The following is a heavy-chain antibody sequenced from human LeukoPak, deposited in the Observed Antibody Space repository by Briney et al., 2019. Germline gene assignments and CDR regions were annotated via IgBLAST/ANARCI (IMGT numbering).Heavy chain of an antibody. J-gene: IGHJ4*02. CDR2: IKQGGSHI. V-gene: IGHV3-7*01. CDR1: GFTFSSYW. Sequence: GGSLRLSCAASGFTFSSYWMIGLRHATGKGLEWVANIKQGGSHIYYVDSVKGRFTISRDNAKNSLYLQINSRRAEDTAVYYCVYSGDYEKGYWGQGTLVTVS. D-gene: IGHD4-17*01. CDR3: VYSGDYEKGY.